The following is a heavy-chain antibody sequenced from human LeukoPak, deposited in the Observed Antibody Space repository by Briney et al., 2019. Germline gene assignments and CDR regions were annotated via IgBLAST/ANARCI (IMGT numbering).Heavy chain of an antibody. D-gene: IGHD4-17*01. V-gene: IGHV1-69*04. CDR1: GGTFSSYA. CDR2: IIPILGIA. Sequence: ASVKVSCKASGGTFSSYAISWVRQAPGQGLEWMGRIIPILGIANYAQKFQGRVTITRDTSASTAYMELSSLRSEDTAVYYCARLPVTTYAFDIWGQGTMVTVSS. CDR3: ARLPVTTYAFDI. J-gene: IGHJ3*02.